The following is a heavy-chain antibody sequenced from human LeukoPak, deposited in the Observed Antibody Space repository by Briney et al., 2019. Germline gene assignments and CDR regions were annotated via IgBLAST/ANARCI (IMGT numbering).Heavy chain of an antibody. CDR1: GGSISSYC. Sequence: SETLSLTCTVSGGSISSYCWSWIRQPPGKGLEWIGYIYYSGSTNYNPSLKSRVTISVDTSKNQFSLKLSSVTAADTAVYYCADGRSRVVVANGIYMDVWGKGTTVTVSS. V-gene: IGHV4-59*01. J-gene: IGHJ6*03. CDR2: IYYSGST. D-gene: IGHD2-15*01. CDR3: ADGRSRVVVANGIYMDV.